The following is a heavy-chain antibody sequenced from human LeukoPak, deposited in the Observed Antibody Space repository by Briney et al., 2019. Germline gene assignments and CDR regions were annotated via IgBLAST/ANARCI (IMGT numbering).Heavy chain of an antibody. D-gene: IGHD2-2*01. CDR2: INPNSGGT. V-gene: IGHV1-2*06. CDR1: GYTFTGYY. CDR3: ARLPYPHDAFDI. J-gene: IGHJ3*02. Sequence: ASVKVSCKASGYTFTGYYMHWVRQAPGQGLEWMGRINPNSGGTNYAQKFQGRVTMTRDTSISTAYMELSRLRSDDTAVYSCARLPYPHDAFDIWGQGTMVTVSS.